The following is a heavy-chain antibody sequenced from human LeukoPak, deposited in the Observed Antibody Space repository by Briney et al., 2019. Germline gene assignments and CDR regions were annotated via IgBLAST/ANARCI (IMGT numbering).Heavy chain of an antibody. D-gene: IGHD3-10*01. CDR3: AKGHTYYGSGSYRGDY. J-gene: IGHJ4*02. CDR2: ISGSGGST. Sequence: GGSLRLSCAASGFTFSSYGMHWVRQAPGKGLEWVSAISGSGGSTYYADSVKGRFTISRDNSKNTLYLQMNSLRAEDTAVYYCAKGHTYYGSGSYRGDYWGQGTLVTVSS. V-gene: IGHV3-23*01. CDR1: GFTFSSYG.